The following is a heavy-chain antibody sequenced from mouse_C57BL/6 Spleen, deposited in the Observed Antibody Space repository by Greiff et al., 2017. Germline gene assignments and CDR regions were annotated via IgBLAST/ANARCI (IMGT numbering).Heavy chain of an antibody. D-gene: IGHD6-1*01. Sequence: EAHLVESGGGLVKPGGSLKLSCAASGFTFSSYAMSWVSQTPEKRLEWVATISDCGCYTYYPDNVKGRITIARDNAKNNLYLQMSHLKSEDTSMYYCASLWNYYFDYWCQGTTLTVSS. CDR3: ASLWNYYFDY. J-gene: IGHJ2*01. V-gene: IGHV5-4*01. CDR1: GFTFSSYA. CDR2: ISDCGCYT.